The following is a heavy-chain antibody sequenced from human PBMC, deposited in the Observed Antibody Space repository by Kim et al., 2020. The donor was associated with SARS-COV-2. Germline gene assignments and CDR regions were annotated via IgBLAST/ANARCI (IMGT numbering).Heavy chain of an antibody. CDR3: ASVVRLEWLSIDY. J-gene: IGHJ4*02. CDR1: GGSVSSGSYY. Sequence: SETLSLTCTVSGGSVSSGSYYWSWIRQPPGKGLEWIGYIYYSGSTNYNPSLKSRVTISVDTSKNQFSLKLSSVTAADTAVYYCASVVRLEWLSIDYWGQGTLVTVSS. V-gene: IGHV4-61*01. CDR2: IYYSGST. D-gene: IGHD3-3*01.